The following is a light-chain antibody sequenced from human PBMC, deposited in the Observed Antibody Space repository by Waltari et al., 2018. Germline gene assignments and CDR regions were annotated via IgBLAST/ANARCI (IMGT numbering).Light chain of an antibody. V-gene: IGLV8-61*01. Sequence: QTVVTQEPSLSVSPGGTVTLTCALSSGSFSTTSYASWYQQTPGQAPHTLVYKTNTRSSGVPDRFSGSILGNKVALTITGAQAEDVSDYYCLVYMGSGIWVFGGGTKLTVL. CDR2: KTN. CDR3: LVYMGSGIWV. CDR1: SGSFSTTSY. J-gene: IGLJ3*02.